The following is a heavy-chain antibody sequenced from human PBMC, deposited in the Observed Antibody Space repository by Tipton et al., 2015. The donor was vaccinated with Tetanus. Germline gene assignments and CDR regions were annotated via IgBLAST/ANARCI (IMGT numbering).Heavy chain of an antibody. V-gene: IGHV3-23*01. J-gene: IGHJ3*02. CDR2: ISGSGGST. CDR1: GFTFSSYA. Sequence: SLRLSCAASGFTFSSYAMSWARQAPGKGLEWVSAISGSGGSTYYADSVKGLFTISRDNSKNTLYLQMNSLRAEDTAVYYCAKTIVVATAESAFDIWGQGTMVTVSS. D-gene: IGHD2-21*02. CDR3: AKTIVVATAESAFDI.